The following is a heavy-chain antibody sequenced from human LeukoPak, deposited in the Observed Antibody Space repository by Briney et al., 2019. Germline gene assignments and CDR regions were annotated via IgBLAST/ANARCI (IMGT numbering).Heavy chain of an antibody. V-gene: IGHV2-5*02. D-gene: IGHD4-17*01. CDR3: ARYDFVTVTTALFDY. J-gene: IGHJ4*02. CDR2: IYWDDDK. CDR1: GFSLSTSGAG. Sequence: SGPTLVKPTQTLTLTCTFSGFSLSTSGAGVGWIRQPPGKALEWLALIYWDDDKRYSPSLKSRLTITKDTSKNQVVLTMTNMDPVDTATYYCARYDFVTVTTALFDYWGQGTLVTVSS.